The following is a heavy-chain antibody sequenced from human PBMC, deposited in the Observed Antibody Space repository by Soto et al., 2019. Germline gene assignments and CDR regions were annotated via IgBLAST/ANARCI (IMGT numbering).Heavy chain of an antibody. Sequence: SVKVSCKASGCTFSSYAISWVRQAPGQGLEWMGGIIPIFGTANYAQKFQGRVTITADESTSTAYMELSSLRSEDTAVYYCAHGGYSYGYDYFEYWGQGTLVSVSS. J-gene: IGHJ4*02. D-gene: IGHD5-18*01. CDR3: AHGGYSYGYDYFEY. CDR1: GCTFSSYA. CDR2: IIPIFGTA. V-gene: IGHV1-69*13.